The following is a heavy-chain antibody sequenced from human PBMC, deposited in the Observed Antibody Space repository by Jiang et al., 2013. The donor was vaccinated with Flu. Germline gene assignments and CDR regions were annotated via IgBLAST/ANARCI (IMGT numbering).Heavy chain of an antibody. CDR3: ARDEHIVVVTAISHWYFDL. CDR1: GYTFTSYG. Sequence: SGAEVKKPGASVKVSCEASGYTFTSYGISWVRQAPGQGLEWMGWISAYNGNTNYAQKLQGRVTMTTDTSTSTAYMELRSLRSDDTAVYYCARDEHIVVVTAISHWYFDLWGRGTPGHCLL. CDR2: ISAYNGNT. D-gene: IGHD2-21*02. J-gene: IGHJ2*01. V-gene: IGHV1-18*01.